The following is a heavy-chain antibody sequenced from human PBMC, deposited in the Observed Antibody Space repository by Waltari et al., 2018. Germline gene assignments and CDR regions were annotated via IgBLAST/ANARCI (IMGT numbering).Heavy chain of an antibody. V-gene: IGHV3-23*01. J-gene: IGHJ4*02. CDR1: GFPFDSFA. Sequence: EVPLLESGGGLVQPGGSLRLSCAASGFPFDSFAMRWVRQAPGKGLEWVSAISGSGGSTYYADSVKGRFTISRDNSKNTLYLQMNSLRAEDTAVYYCAKDTQWLQSDYWGQGTLVTVSS. CDR3: AKDTQWLQSDY. D-gene: IGHD5-12*01. CDR2: ISGSGGST.